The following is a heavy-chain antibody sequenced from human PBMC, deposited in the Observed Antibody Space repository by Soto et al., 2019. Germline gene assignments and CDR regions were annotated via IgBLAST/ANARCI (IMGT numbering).Heavy chain of an antibody. V-gene: IGHV3-49*03. Sequence: SLRLSCTASGFTFGDYAMSWFRQAPGKGLEWVGFIRSKAYGGTTEYAASVKGRFTISRDDSKSIAYLQMNSLKTEDTAVYYCTRGYCSSTSCYNNGDVWGQGTTVTVSS. CDR3: TRGYCSSTSCYNNGDV. CDR1: GFTFGDYA. J-gene: IGHJ6*02. CDR2: IRSKAYGGTT. D-gene: IGHD2-2*02.